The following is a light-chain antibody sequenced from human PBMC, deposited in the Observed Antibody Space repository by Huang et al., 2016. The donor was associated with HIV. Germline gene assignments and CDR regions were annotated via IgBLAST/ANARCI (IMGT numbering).Light chain of an antibody. V-gene: IGKV1-9*01. Sequence: IQLTQSPSSLSVSAGDRVTITCRARQGVTNYLAWYQQKPVKAPKLLIFATATLQSGVPARFSGSGSWAAFTLSIASLQPEDSATYYCQQLSAYPLTFGGGTKVEI. J-gene: IGKJ4*01. CDR1: QGVTNY. CDR3: QQLSAYPLT. CDR2: ATA.